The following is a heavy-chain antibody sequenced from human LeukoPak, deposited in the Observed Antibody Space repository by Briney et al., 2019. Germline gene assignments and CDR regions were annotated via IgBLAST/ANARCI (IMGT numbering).Heavy chain of an antibody. D-gene: IGHD3-9*01. CDR3: ARDGGYDILTGYYYYYGMDV. CDR1: GFTFSSYE. CDR2: ISSSGSTI. J-gene: IGHJ6*04. V-gene: IGHV3-48*03. Sequence: GGSLRLSCAASGFTFSSYEMNWVRQAPGKGQEWVSYISSSGSTIYYADSVKGRFTISRDNAKNSLYLQMNSLRAEDTAVYYCARDGGYDILTGYYYYYGMDVWGKGTTVTVSS.